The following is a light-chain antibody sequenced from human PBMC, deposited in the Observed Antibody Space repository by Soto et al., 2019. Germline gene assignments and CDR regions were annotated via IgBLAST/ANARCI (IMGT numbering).Light chain of an antibody. J-gene: IGKJ1*01. V-gene: IGKV1-39*01. CDR1: QGISTY. Sequence: DIQMTQSPSSLFANVGDRVTITCRASQGISTYLHWYQQRPGKATTLLIYGASNLHSGVPSRFSGRGSGTEFTLTISSLQPEDVATYYCQHTRTTPRTFGQGTKVEIK. CDR2: GAS. CDR3: QHTRTTPRT.